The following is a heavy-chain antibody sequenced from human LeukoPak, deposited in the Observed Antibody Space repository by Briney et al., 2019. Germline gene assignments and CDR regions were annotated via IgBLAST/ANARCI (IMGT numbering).Heavy chain of an antibody. V-gene: IGHV4-59*11. Sequence: SETLSLTCTVGGGSLSGHYWGWIRQPPGKGLELVGHIYYTGTTFYNPSLNSPITITLDTSRNQFSLRLTSVIAADTAVYYCARFSWGCSTASCYLTNWGQGTLVTVSS. J-gene: IGHJ4*02. CDR1: GGSLSGHY. CDR3: ARFSWGCSTASCYLTN. D-gene: IGHD2-2*01. CDR2: IYYTGTT.